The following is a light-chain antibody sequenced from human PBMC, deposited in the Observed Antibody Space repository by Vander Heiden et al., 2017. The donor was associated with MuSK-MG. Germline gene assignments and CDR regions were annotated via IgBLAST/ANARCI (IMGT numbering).Light chain of an antibody. V-gene: IGLV1-40*01. J-gene: IGLJ1*01. CDR2: GNR. CDR3: QSFDSSLSGYV. CDR1: SSNSGAGYD. Sequence: QSVLTQPPSVSGAPGQRVTIPCTWSSSNSGAGYDVHWYKQPPGAAPKLVIFGNRNRPSGVPDRLSGSKSGTSASLAITGLHAEEEADYYCQSFDSSLSGYVFGSGTKVTVL.